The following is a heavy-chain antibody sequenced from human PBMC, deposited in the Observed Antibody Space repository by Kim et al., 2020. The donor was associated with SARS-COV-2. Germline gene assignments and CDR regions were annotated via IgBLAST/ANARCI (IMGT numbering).Heavy chain of an antibody. CDR3: ARDLPHRRDAYIPYYFDY. Sequence: ASVKVSCKTSGYTFSSYGISWVRQAPGQGLEWMGWISCYHGKTNFAQKLQGRLSVTTDTSTSTAYMELRGLRSDDTAVYYCARDLPHRRDAYIPYYFDYWGQGTLVTVSS. D-gene: IGHD2-2*01. CDR1: GYTFSSYG. CDR2: ISCYHGKT. J-gene: IGHJ4*02. V-gene: IGHV1-18*01.